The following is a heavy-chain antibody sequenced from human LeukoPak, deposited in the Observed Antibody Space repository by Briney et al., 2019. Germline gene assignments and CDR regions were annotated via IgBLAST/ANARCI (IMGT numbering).Heavy chain of an antibody. Sequence: PGGSLRLFCAASGFTFSSYWMHWVRQAPGKGLVWVSRINSDGSSTNYADSVKGRFTISRDNAKNTLYLQMDSLRAEDTAVYYCAREFRVLPDIWGQGTMVTVSS. J-gene: IGHJ3*02. V-gene: IGHV3-74*01. D-gene: IGHD3-10*01. CDR1: GFTFSSYW. CDR2: INSDGSST. CDR3: AREFRVLPDI.